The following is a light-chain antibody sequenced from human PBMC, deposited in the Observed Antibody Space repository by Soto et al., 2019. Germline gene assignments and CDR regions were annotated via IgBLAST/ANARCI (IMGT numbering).Light chain of an antibody. CDR2: LGS. J-gene: IGKJ1*01. CDR1: QSLLHSNGYNY. Sequence: DIVMTQSPLSLPVTPGEPASISCRSSQSLLHSNGYNYLDWYLQKPGQSPQLLIYLGSNRASGVPDRFSGSGSGTDLTLKISRVEAEDVGVYYCMQALQITWTFGQGTKVEIK. CDR3: MQALQITWT. V-gene: IGKV2-28*01.